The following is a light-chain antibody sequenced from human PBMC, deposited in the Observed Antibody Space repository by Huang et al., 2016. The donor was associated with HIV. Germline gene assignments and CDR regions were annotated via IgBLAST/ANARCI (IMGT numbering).Light chain of an antibody. CDR2: GAS. J-gene: IGKJ2*01. CDR3: QQYNNWPRT. Sequence: EMVMTQSPDTLSASPGERATLSCRASQGVSSNLTWYQKTPGHAPRLLISGASTRGTGIPARFSGSGSEIDFTLTIRSLQSEDSAVYYCQQYNNWPRTFGQGTKLEIK. V-gene: IGKV3-15*01. CDR1: QGVSSN.